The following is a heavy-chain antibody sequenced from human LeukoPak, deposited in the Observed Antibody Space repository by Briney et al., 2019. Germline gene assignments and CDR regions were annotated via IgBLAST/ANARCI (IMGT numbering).Heavy chain of an antibody. Sequence: PSETLSLTCTVSGGSISAYSWSWIRQPPGKGLEWIGYIYYSGNTNYNPSLKSRVTISVDTSKNQFSLKLSSVTAADTAVYYCATDNSYGSGSYYTWGQGTLVTVSS. V-gene: IGHV4-59*01. J-gene: IGHJ4*02. CDR2: IYYSGNT. D-gene: IGHD3-10*01. CDR3: ATDNSYGSGSYYT. CDR1: GGSISAYS.